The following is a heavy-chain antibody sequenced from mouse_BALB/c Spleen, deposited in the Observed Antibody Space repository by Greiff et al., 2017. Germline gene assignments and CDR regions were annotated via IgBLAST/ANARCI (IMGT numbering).Heavy chain of an antibody. CDR1: GYTFTSYV. D-gene: IGHD1-1*01. V-gene: IGHV1-14*01. Sequence: EVQLKQSGPELVKPGASVKMSCKASGYTFTSYVMHWVKQKPGQGLEWIGYINPYNDGTKYNEKFKGKATLTSDKSSSTAYMELSSLTSEDSAVYYCASPHYYGSSSHYFDYWGQGTTLTVSS. J-gene: IGHJ2*01. CDR2: INPYNDGT. CDR3: ASPHYYGSSSHYFDY.